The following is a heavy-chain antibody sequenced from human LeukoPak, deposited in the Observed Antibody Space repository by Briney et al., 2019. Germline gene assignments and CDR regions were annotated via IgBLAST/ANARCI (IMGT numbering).Heavy chain of an antibody. V-gene: IGHV1-69*05. D-gene: IGHD2-15*01. CDR2: IIPIFGTA. J-gene: IGHJ4*02. CDR3: ARDSYAGGNYFDY. Sequence: GASVKVSCKASGGTFSSYAISWVRQAPGQGLEWMGRIIPIFGTANYAQKFQGRVTITTDESTSTAYMELSSLRSEDTAVYYCARDSYAGGNYFDYWGQGTLVTVSS. CDR1: GGTFSSYA.